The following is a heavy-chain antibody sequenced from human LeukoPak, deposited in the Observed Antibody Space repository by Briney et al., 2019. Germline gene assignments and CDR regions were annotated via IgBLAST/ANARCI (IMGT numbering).Heavy chain of an antibody. CDR2: ISSSGSTI. V-gene: IGHV3-48*03. J-gene: IGHJ4*02. D-gene: IGHD3-10*01. Sequence: GGSLRLSCAASGFTFSSYEMNWVRQAPGKGLEWVSYISSSGSTIYYADSVKGRFTISRDNAKNSLYLQMNSLRAEDTAVYYRARGGVLLPVDWGQGTLVTVSS. CDR3: ARGGVLLPVD. CDR1: GFTFSSYE.